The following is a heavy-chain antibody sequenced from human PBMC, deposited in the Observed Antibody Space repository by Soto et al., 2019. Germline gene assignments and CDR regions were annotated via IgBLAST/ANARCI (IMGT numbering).Heavy chain of an antibody. D-gene: IGHD3-10*01. CDR3: AKDRDYPRDYFHY. V-gene: IGHV3-30*18. CDR1: GFIFSSYG. Sequence: GGSLRLSCAASGFIFSSYGMNWVRQAPGKGLEWVAVMSFDGSIKNYADSVKGRFTISRDNSKNTVFLHMDSLTAEDTAVYYCAKDRDYPRDYFHYWGQGTLVTVSS. CDR2: MSFDGSIK. J-gene: IGHJ4*02.